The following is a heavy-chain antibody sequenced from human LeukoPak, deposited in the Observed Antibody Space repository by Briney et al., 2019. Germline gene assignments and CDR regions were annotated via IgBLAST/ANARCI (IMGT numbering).Heavy chain of an antibody. Sequence: GESLKISCKGSGYSFTSYWIGWVRQMPGKGLEWMGVIYPGDSHIRYSPSFQGQVTISADKSISTAFLQWSSLKASDTAMYYCARHLSGSYSGYYFDYWGQGTLVTVSS. V-gene: IGHV5-51*01. D-gene: IGHD1-26*01. CDR1: GYSFTSYW. CDR2: IYPGDSHI. CDR3: ARHLSGSYSGYYFDY. J-gene: IGHJ4*02.